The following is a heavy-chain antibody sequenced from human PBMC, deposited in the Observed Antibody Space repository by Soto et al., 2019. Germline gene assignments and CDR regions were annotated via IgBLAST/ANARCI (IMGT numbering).Heavy chain of an antibody. D-gene: IGHD6-13*01. V-gene: IGHV4-39*01. J-gene: IGHJ5*02. CDR3: ATPFSIAAAGAQNWFDP. Sequence: QLQLQESGPGLVKPSETLSLTCTVSGGSISSSSYYWGWIRQPPGKGLEWIGSIYYSGSTYYNPSLKSRVTISVDTSKNQFSLKLSSVTAADTAVYYCATPFSIAAAGAQNWFDPWGQGTLVTVSS. CDR1: GGSISSSSYY. CDR2: IYYSGST.